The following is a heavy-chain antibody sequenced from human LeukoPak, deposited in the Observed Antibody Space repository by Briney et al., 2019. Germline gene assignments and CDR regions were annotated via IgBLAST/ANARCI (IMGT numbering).Heavy chain of an antibody. D-gene: IGHD3-22*01. CDR1: GGSISSGDYY. CDR2: IYYSGST. Sequence: SQTLSLTCTVSGGSISSGDYYWSWIRQPPGKGLEWIGYIYYSGSTYYNPSLKSRVTISVDTSKNQFSLKLSSVTAADTAVYYCARHNGVIRQRGYNWFDPWGQGTLVTVSS. V-gene: IGHV4-30-4*01. CDR3: ARHNGVIRQRGYNWFDP. J-gene: IGHJ5*02.